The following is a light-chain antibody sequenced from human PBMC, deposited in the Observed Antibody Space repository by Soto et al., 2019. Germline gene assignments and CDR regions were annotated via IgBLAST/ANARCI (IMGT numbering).Light chain of an antibody. CDR2: EVK. J-gene: IGLJ1*01. CDR3: SSYADNNNFV. V-gene: IGLV2-8*01. Sequence: QSALTQPPSASGSPGQSVTVSCTGSSSDIGDYNFVSRYQQHPGKAPKLIIYEVKKRPSGVPDRFSASKSGNTASLTVSGLQAEDEADYYCSSYADNNNFVFGSGTKVTVL. CDR1: SSDIGDYNF.